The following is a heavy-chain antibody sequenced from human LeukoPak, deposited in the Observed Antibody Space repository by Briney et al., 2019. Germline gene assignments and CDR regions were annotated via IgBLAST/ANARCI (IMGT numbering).Heavy chain of an antibody. Sequence: PGGSLRLSCAASGFTVSGNYMIWVRQAPGKGLEWVSLIYSGGRTNYADSVKGRFTISRDNSKNSLYLQMNTLRADDTAVYYCARNVDISMGKTFDYWGQGILVTVSS. CDR3: ARNVDISMGKTFDY. V-gene: IGHV3-53*01. CDR2: IYSGGRT. J-gene: IGHJ4*02. D-gene: IGHD5-12*01. CDR1: GFTVSGNY.